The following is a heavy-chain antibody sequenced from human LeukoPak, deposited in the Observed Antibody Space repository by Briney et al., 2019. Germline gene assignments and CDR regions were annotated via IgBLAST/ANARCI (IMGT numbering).Heavy chain of an antibody. CDR2: IKSKTDGGTT. V-gene: IGHV3-15*01. CDR3: TTLHGSGSYYPLRLYYYYGMDV. CDR1: GFTFSSYA. Sequence: GGSLRLSCAASGFTFSSYAMSWVRQAPGKGLEWVGRIKSKTDGGTTDYAAPVKGRFTISRDDSKNTLYLQMNSLKTEDTAVYYCTTLHGSGSYYPLRLYYYYGMDVWGQGTTVTVSS. D-gene: IGHD3-10*01. J-gene: IGHJ6*02.